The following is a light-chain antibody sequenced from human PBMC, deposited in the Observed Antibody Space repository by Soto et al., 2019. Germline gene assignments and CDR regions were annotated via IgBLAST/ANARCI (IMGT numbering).Light chain of an antibody. CDR1: QSISSY. CDR3: QQSYSTTPFT. CDR2: DAS. J-gene: IGKJ3*01. V-gene: IGKV1-39*01. Sequence: DIQMTQSPSPLSASVGDRVYITCRTSQSISSYLNWYQAKPGKAPKLLIYDASTLESGVPSRFSGSGSGTDFTLPISSLQPEDSATYYCQQSYSTTPFTFGPGTRGDI.